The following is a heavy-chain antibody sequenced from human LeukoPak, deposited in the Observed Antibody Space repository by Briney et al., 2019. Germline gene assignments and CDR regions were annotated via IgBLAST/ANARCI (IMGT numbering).Heavy chain of an antibody. V-gene: IGHV3-66*01. CDR1: EFSVGSNY. D-gene: IGHD1-26*01. J-gene: IGHJ6*03. CDR3: SGDPYSGGYGNDYYSYMDV. CDR2: IYSGGST. Sequence: GGSLRLSCAASEFSVGSNYMTWVRQAPGKGLEWVSLIYSGGSTYYADSVKGRFTTSRDNYTNTPYLQMNSLRAEDTAAYYCSGDPYSGGYGNDYYSYMDVWGKGTTGTTSS.